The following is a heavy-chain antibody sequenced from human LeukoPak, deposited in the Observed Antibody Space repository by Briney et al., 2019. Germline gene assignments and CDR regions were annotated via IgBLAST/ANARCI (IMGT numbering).Heavy chain of an antibody. CDR2: IKEDESAK. CDR3: ARDVVGSLDY. CDR1: GFTFRNYW. Sequence: GGSLSLSCTASGFTFRNYWMAWVRQAPGKGLEWVANIKEDESAKHQADSVKGRFTISRDNAQNSVYLQMRSLRGEDTAVYYCARDVVGSLDYWGQGTLVTVSS. J-gene: IGHJ4*02. V-gene: IGHV3-7*01. D-gene: IGHD1-26*01.